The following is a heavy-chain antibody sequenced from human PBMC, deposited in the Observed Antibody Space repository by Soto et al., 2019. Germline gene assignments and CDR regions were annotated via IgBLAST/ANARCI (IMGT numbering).Heavy chain of an antibody. J-gene: IGHJ4*02. CDR3: ARVYHGGYSDY. CDR1: GGSISSGGYY. D-gene: IGHD5-12*01. V-gene: IGHV4-31*03. CDR2: IYYSGST. Sequence: CTVSGGSISSGGYYWSWIRQHPGKGLEWIGYIYYSGSTYYNPSLKSRVTISVDTSKNQFSLKLSSVTAADTAVYYCARVYHGGYSDYWGQGTLVTVSS.